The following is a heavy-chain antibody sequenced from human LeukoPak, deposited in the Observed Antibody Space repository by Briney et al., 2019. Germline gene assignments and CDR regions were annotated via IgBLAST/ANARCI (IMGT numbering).Heavy chain of an antibody. CDR3: ARRQQWDFDY. V-gene: IGHV3-48*04. CDR1: GFTFSSYG. Sequence: GRSLRLSCAASGFTFSSYGMNWVRQAPGKGLEWISYISSSATTIYYADSVKGRFTISRDNAKNSLYLQMNSLRAEDTALYYCARRQQWDFDYWGQGTLVTVSS. D-gene: IGHD5-18*01. CDR2: ISSSATTI. J-gene: IGHJ4*02.